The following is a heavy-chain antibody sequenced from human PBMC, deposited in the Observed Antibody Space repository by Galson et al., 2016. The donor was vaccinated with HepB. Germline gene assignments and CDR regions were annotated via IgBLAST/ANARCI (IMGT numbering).Heavy chain of an antibody. CDR1: GYTFTSHG. Sequence: SVKVSCKASGYTFTSHGISWVRQAPGQGLEWMGWISGYNGNTNYAQNLKGRVNMTTDTSTNTAYMELRSLKSDDTAVYYCARDPKLWTVRGVLGYWGQGTLVTVSS. CDR2: ISGYNGNT. CDR3: ARDPKLWTVRGVLGY. V-gene: IGHV1-18*01. J-gene: IGHJ4*02. D-gene: IGHD3-10*01.